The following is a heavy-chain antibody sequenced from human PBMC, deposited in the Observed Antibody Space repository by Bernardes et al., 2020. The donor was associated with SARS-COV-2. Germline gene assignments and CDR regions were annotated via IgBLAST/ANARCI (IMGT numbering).Heavy chain of an antibody. V-gene: IGHV4-4*07. CDR2: IHSSGTT. CDR3: ARDRWFGDFDY. Sequence: SEPLSLTCTVSGGSFGSHYWSWIRQPAGKGLEWIGRIHSSGTTKYNPSLKSRVTLSLDPSKNQFSLRMTSVTAADTAVYYCARDRWFGDFDYWGQGTLVTVSS. D-gene: IGHD3-10*01. J-gene: IGHJ4*02. CDR1: GGSFGSHY.